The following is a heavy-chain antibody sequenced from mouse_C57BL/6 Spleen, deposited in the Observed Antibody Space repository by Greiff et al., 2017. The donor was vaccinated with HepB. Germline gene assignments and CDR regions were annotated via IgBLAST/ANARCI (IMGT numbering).Heavy chain of an antibody. J-gene: IGHJ1*03. Sequence: LPESGAELVKPGASVKISCKASGYAFSSYWMNWVKQRPGKGLAWIGQIYPGDGDTNYNGKFKGKATLTADKSSSTAYMQLSSLTSEDSAVYFCARRDYYGSHWYFDVWGTGTTVTVSS. D-gene: IGHD1-1*01. CDR3: ARRDYYGSHWYFDV. CDR1: GYAFSSYW. V-gene: IGHV1-80*01. CDR2: IYPGDGDT.